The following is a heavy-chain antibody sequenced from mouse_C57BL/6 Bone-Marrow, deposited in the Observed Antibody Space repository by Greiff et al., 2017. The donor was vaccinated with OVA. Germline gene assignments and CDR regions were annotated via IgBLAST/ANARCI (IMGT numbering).Heavy chain of an antibody. D-gene: IGHD2-4*01. Sequence: EVKLVESGGGLVKPGGSLKLSCAASGFTFSDYGMHRVRQAPEQGLEWVAYISSGSSTIYYADTVKGRFTISRDNAKNTLFLQMTSLRSEDTAMYYCASPIYYDYGPWFAYWGQGTLVTVSA. V-gene: IGHV5-17*01. J-gene: IGHJ3*01. CDR3: ASPIYYDYGPWFAY. CDR1: GFTFSDYG. CDR2: ISSGSSTI.